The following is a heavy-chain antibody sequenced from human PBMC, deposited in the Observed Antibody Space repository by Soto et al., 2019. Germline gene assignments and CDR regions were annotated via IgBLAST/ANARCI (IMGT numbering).Heavy chain of an antibody. Sequence: QVLLVQSGAEVKKPGASVKVSCKGSGCDFTTYGITWVRQAPGQGLEWMAWISAHNGNTDYAQKLQGRVTVTRDTSTSTAYMELRSLRSDDTAMYYCARGRYGDYWGQGALVTVSS. CDR1: GCDFTTYG. CDR3: ARGRYGDY. V-gene: IGHV1-18*01. D-gene: IGHD1-1*01. J-gene: IGHJ4*02. CDR2: ISAHNGNT.